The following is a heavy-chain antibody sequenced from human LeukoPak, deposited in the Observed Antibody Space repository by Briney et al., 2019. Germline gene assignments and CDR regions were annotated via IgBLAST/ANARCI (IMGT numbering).Heavy chain of an antibody. V-gene: IGHV4-30-2*01. CDR2: IYHSGST. Sequence: SETLSLTCAVSGGSISSGGYSWSWIRQPPGKGLEWIGYIYHSGSTYYNPSLKSRVTISVDRSKNQFSLKLSSVTAADTVVYYCARGYCSSTSCYAVDWIDPWGQGTLVTVSS. J-gene: IGHJ5*02. CDR1: GGSISSGGYS. CDR3: ARGYCSSTSCYAVDWIDP. D-gene: IGHD2-2*01.